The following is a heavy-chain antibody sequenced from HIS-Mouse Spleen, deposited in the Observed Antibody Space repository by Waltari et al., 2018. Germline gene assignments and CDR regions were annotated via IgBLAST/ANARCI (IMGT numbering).Heavy chain of an antibody. CDR1: GFTFDDYA. Sequence: EVQLVESGGGLVQPGRSLRLSCAASGFTFDDYAMHWVRQAPGKGLEWVSGISWNSGSIGYADSVKGRFTISRDNAKNSLYLQMNSLRAEDTALYYCAKRPNDWDAFDIWGQGTMVTVSS. CDR2: ISWNSGSI. J-gene: IGHJ3*02. V-gene: IGHV3-9*01. CDR3: AKRPNDWDAFDI. D-gene: IGHD1-1*01.